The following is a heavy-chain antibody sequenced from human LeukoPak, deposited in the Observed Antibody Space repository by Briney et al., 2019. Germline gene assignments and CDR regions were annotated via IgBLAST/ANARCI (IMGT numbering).Heavy chain of an antibody. CDR2: IIPIFGTA. CDR3: ARDGTPGVKYFQH. V-gene: IGHV1-69*05. J-gene: IGHJ1*01. Sequence: ASVKVSCKASGYTFTSYAISWVRQAPGQGLEWMGGIIPIFGTANYAQKFQGRVTITTDESTSTAYMELSSLRSEDTAVYYCARDGTPGVKYFQHWGQGTLVTVSS. CDR1: GYTFTSYA. D-gene: IGHD1-14*01.